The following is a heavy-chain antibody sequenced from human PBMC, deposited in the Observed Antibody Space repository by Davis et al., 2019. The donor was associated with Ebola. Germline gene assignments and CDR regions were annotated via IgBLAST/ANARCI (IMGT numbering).Heavy chain of an antibody. D-gene: IGHD5-18*01. CDR3: ARRGYSYGYFDY. CDR2: INHSGST. J-gene: IGHJ4*02. CDR1: GGSFSGYY. Sequence: MPSETLSLTCAVYGGSFSGYYWSWIRQPPGKGLEWIGEINHSGSTNYNPSLKSRVTISVDTSKNQFSLKLSSVTAADTAVYYCARRGYSYGYFDYWGQGTLVTVSS. V-gene: IGHV4-34*01.